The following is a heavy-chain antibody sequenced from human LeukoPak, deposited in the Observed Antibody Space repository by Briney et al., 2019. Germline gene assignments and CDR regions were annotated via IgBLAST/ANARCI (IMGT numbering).Heavy chain of an antibody. CDR1: GGTFSSYA. CDR3: ARSGVCYFCYYGMDV. Sequence: SVKVSCKASGGTFSSYAISWVRQAPGQGLEWMGGIIPIFGTANYAQKFQGRVTITADESTSTAYMELSSLRSEDTAVYYCARSGVCYFCYYGMDVWGQGTTVTISS. V-gene: IGHV1-69*13. CDR2: IIPIFGTA. D-gene: IGHD2-8*01. J-gene: IGHJ6*02.